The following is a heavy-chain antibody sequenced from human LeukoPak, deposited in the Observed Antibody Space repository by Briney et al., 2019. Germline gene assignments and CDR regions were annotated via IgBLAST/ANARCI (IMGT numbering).Heavy chain of an antibody. CDR2: IIPIFGTA. J-gene: IGHJ4*02. Sequence: SVKVSCKASGGTFSSYAISWVRQAPGQGLEWMGRIIPIFGTANYAQKFQGRVTITTDESTSTAYMELSSLRSEDAAVYYCAREYSSSYFGDYWGQGTLVTVSS. V-gene: IGHV1-69*05. D-gene: IGHD6-6*01. CDR3: AREYSSSYFGDY. CDR1: GGTFSSYA.